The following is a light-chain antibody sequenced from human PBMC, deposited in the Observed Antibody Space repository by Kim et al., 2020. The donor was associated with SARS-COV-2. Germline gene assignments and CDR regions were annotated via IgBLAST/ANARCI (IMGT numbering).Light chain of an antibody. CDR1: PSLVHRDGNTY. Sequence: QPPSISCRSSPSLVHRDGNTYLSWLQQRPGQPPRLLIYKTYKRFSGVSDRFSGSGAGTDFTLKISRVEAEDVGIYYCMQATQYPHSFGQGTKLEI. V-gene: IGKV2-24*01. J-gene: IGKJ2*03. CDR2: KTY. CDR3: MQATQYPHS.